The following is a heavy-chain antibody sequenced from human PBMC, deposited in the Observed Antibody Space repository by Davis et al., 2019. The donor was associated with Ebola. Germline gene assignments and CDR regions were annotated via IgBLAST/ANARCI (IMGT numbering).Heavy chain of an antibody. CDR3: AKDAFPPITMIWRGHGLDI. CDR1: GFSFSTYA. Sequence: GESLKISCAASGFSFSTYAMSWVRQDPGKGLEWVSTISAAGGAKYYADSVKGRFTISRDNSKNTLYLQMDSLRVEDTAVYYCAKDAFPPITMIWRGHGLDIWGQGTMVTVSS. V-gene: IGHV3-23*01. J-gene: IGHJ3*02. D-gene: IGHD3-22*01. CDR2: ISAAGGAK.